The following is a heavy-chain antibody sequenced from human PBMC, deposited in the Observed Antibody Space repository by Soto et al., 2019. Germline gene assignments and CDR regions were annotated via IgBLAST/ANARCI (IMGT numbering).Heavy chain of an antibody. CDR1: GYTFTSYG. D-gene: IGHD2-15*01. CDR2: ISAYNGKT. J-gene: IGHJ4*02. Sequence: QVQLVQSGAEVKKPGASVKVSCKASGYTFTSYGITWVRQAPGQGLEWMGWISAYNGKTNYAQKLQGRVTMTTDTSTSTAYMEVRSLRSDDTAVYYCARLGCSGGGCYSDLYYFDYWGQGTLVTVSS. V-gene: IGHV1-18*01. CDR3: ARLGCSGGGCYSDLYYFDY.